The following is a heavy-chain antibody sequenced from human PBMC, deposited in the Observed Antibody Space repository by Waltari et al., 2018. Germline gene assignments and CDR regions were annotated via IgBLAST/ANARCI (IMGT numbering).Heavy chain of an antibody. J-gene: IGHJ6*03. CDR2: INHSGST. V-gene: IGHV4-34*01. D-gene: IGHD6-6*01. Sequence: QVQLQQWGAGLLKPSETLSLTCAVYGGSFSGYYWSWIRQPPGKGLEWIGEINHSGSTNYNPSLKSRVTISVDTSKNQFSLKLSSVTAADTAVYYCARDGAMAARRYYYYYMDVWGKGTTVTVSS. CDR1: GGSFSGYY. CDR3: ARDGAMAARRYYYYYMDV.